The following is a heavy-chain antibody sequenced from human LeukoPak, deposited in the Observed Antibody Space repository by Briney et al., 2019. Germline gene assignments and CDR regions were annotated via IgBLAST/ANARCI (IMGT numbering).Heavy chain of an antibody. CDR1: GFTFSSYE. CDR3: VRDPATVTTDPGYMDV. V-gene: IGHV3-48*03. CDR2: ISSSGSTI. Sequence: GGSLRLSCAASGFTFSSYEMNWVRQAPGKGLEWVSYISSSGSTIYYADSVKGRFTISRDNAKNSLYLQMNSLRAEDTAVYYCVRDPATVTTDPGYMDVWGKGTTVTVSS. J-gene: IGHJ6*03. D-gene: IGHD4-11*01.